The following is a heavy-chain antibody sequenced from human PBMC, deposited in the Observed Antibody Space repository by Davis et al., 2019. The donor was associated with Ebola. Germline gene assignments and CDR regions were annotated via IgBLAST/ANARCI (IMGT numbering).Heavy chain of an antibody. CDR2: VLYDGTP. CDR3: AREREGTTPNWFDS. Sequence: SETLSLTCAASGCPLRGYLWSWIRQSPGNGLEWIGLVLYDGTPNYNPSLESRVTISLETSKNQFSMRLNSVTAADTATYYCAREREGTTPNWFDSWGQGTLVTVSS. J-gene: IGHJ5*01. D-gene: IGHD1-7*01. CDR1: GCPLRGYL. V-gene: IGHV4-59*01.